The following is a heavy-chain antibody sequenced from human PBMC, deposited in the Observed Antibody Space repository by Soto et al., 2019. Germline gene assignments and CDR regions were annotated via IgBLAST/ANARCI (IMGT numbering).Heavy chain of an antibody. J-gene: IGHJ3*02. CDR2: INAGSGNT. Sequence: ASVKVSCKASGYTFTSYAMHWVRQAPGQSLEWMGWINAGSGNTKYSQKFQGRVTITRDTSASTAYKELSSLRSEDTAVYYCARIPPLELGIAAAGTIAFDIWGQGTMVTV. V-gene: IGHV1-3*01. CDR3: ARIPPLELGIAAAGTIAFDI. CDR1: GYTFTSYA. D-gene: IGHD6-13*01.